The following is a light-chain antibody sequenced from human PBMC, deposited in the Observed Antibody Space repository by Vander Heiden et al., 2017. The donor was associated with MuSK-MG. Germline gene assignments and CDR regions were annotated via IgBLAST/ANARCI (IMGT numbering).Light chain of an antibody. V-gene: IGKV1-33*01. CDR1: QDISNY. CDR3: QQEDNLPQT. J-gene: IGKJ1*01. Sequence: DIQMTQSPSSLSASVGDRVTITCQASQDISNYLNWYQQKPGKAPKLLIYDASNLETGVPSRFSGSGSGTDFTFTISSLQPEDIATYYCQQEDNLPQTFGQGTKVXIK. CDR2: DAS.